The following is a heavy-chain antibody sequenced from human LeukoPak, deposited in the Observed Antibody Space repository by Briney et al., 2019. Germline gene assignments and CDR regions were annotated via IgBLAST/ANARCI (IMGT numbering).Heavy chain of an antibody. CDR3: AGDIYCSNTVCYFDS. V-gene: IGHV3-21*01. J-gene: IGHJ4*02. D-gene: IGHD2-8*01. Sequence: GGSLRLSCAASGFTSSSYSMNWVRQAPGKGLEWVSSISSSSSYIYYADSVKGRFTISRDNAENSLYLQMNSLRAEDTAVNYCAGDIYCSNTVCYFDSWGQGTLVTVSS. CDR1: GFTSSSYS. CDR2: ISSSSSYI.